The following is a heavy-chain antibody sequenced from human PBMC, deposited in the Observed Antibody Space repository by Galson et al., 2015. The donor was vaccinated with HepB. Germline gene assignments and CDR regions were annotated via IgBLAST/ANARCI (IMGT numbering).Heavy chain of an antibody. D-gene: IGHD2-2*01. CDR1: GGTFSSYA. CDR3: ARGYCSSTSCTRYYYYYYMDV. CDR2: IIPIFGTA. Sequence: SVKVSCKASGGTFSSYAISWVRQAPGQGLEWMGGIIPIFGTANYAQKFQGRVTITADESTSTAYMELSSLRSEDTAVYYCARGYCSSTSCTRYYYYYYMDVWGKGTTVTVSS. V-gene: IGHV1-69*13. J-gene: IGHJ6*03.